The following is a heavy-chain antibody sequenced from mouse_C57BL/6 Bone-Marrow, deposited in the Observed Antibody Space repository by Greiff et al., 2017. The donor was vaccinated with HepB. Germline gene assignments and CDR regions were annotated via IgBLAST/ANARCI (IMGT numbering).Heavy chain of an antibody. J-gene: IGHJ1*03. D-gene: IGHD1-1*01. CDR3: ARHGSSYGGWYFDV. CDR2: ISNLAYSI. V-gene: IGHV5-15*01. CDR1: GFTFSDYG. Sequence: DVKLQESGGGLVQPGGSLKLSCAASGFTFSDYGMAWVRQAPRKGPEWVAFISNLAYSIYYADTVTGRFTISRENAKNTLYLEMSSLRSEDTAMYYCARHGSSYGGWYFDVWGTGTTVTVSS.